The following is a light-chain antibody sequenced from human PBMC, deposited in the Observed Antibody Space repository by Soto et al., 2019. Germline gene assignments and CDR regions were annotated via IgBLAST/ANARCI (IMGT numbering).Light chain of an antibody. CDR1: QSIGRN. CDR3: QQSYSTPPT. V-gene: IGKV1-39*01. Sequence: DIQMTQSPASLSASVGDRVTISCRASQSIGRNLNWYQQKPGKSPTLLMCTSSNLQSGVPSRFSGSGSGPDFIFTISSLQLEDFATYYCQQSYSTPPTFGQGTKV. J-gene: IGKJ1*01. CDR2: TSS.